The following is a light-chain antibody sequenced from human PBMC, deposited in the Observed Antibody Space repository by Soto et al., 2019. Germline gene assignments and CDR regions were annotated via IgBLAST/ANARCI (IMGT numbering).Light chain of an antibody. Sequence: QSALTQPASVSGSPGQSITISCTGTSSDVGAYNYVSWYQQYPGKAPRLIIYDVSNRPSGVSNRFSGSKSGYTASLTISGLQAEDEADYYCSSYTSSSTYVFGTGTKLTVL. CDR1: SSDVGAYNY. CDR2: DVS. J-gene: IGLJ1*01. CDR3: SSYTSSSTYV. V-gene: IGLV2-14*03.